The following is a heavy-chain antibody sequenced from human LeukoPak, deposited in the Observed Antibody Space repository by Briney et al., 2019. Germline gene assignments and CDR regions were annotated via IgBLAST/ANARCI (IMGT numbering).Heavy chain of an antibody. CDR2: IYYSGST. V-gene: IGHV4-39*01. CDR3: ARYDSSGFYLGKVDY. Sequence: SETLSLTCTVSGGSISGSSYYWGWIRQPPGKGLEGIGSIYYSGSTYYNPSLKSRVTLSIDTSKNQFSLKLSSVTAADTAVYYCARYDSSGFYLGKVDYWGQGTLVTVSS. D-gene: IGHD3-22*01. J-gene: IGHJ4*02. CDR1: GGSISGSSYY.